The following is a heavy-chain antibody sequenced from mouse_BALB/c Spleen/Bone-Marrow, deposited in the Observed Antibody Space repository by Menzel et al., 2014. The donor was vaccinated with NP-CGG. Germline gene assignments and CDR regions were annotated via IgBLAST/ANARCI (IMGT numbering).Heavy chain of an antibody. V-gene: IGHV1S81*02. D-gene: IGHD1-1*01. CDR3: SRTTTVVATYYFDY. Sequence: VQGVESGAELVKPGASVKLSCKASGYTFTSYWMHWVKQRPGQGLEWIGEISPSNGRTNYNEKFKSKATLTVDKSSSTAYVQLSSLTSEDSAVYYCSRTTTVVATYYFDYWGQGTTLTVSS. CDR1: GYTFTSYW. J-gene: IGHJ2*01. CDR2: ISPSNGRT.